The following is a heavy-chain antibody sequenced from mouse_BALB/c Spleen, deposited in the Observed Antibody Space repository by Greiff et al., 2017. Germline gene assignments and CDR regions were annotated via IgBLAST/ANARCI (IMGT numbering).Heavy chain of an antibody. D-gene: IGHD1-1*01. Sequence: EVMLVESGGGLVKPGGSLKLSCAASGFAFSSYDMSWVRQTPEKRLEWVAYISSGGGSTYYPDTVKGRFTISRDNAKNTLYLQMSSLKSEDTAMYYCARLSYYYGSSLYYFDYWGQGTTLTVSS. J-gene: IGHJ2*01. V-gene: IGHV5-12-1*01. CDR3: ARLSYYYGSSLYYFDY. CDR1: GFAFSSYD. CDR2: ISSGGGST.